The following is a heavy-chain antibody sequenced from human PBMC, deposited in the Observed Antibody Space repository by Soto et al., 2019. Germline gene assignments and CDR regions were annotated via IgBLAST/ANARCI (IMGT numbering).Heavy chain of an antibody. Sequence: ASVKVSCKVSGYTLTELSMHWVRQAPGKGLEWMGGFDPEDGETIYAQKFQGRVTMTEDTSTDTAYMELSSLRSEDTAVYYCATDLSEAAAGANWFYTWGQGTLVTVSS. CDR3: ATDLSEAAAGANWFYT. J-gene: IGHJ5*02. CDR1: GYTLTELS. V-gene: IGHV1-24*01. D-gene: IGHD6-13*01. CDR2: FDPEDGET.